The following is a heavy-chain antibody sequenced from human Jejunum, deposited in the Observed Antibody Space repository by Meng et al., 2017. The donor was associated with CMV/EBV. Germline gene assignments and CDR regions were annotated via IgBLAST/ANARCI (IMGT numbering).Heavy chain of an antibody. CDR1: SSGYS. CDR3: ARDGGLTPYYYYYYGMDV. J-gene: IGHJ6*02. Sequence: SSGYSWGWIRQPPGKGLEWIGSIYHSGSTYYNPSLKSRVTISVDTSKNQFSLKLSSVTAADTAVYYCARDGGLTPYYYYYYGMDVWGQGTTVTVSS. V-gene: IGHV4-38-2*02. CDR2: IYHSGST.